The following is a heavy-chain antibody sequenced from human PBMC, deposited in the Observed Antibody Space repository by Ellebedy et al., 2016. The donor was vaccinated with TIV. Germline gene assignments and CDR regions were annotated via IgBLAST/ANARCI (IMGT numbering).Heavy chain of an antibody. CDR3: ATCGALWFGRIGPYYYYGMDV. J-gene: IGHJ6*02. Sequence: ASVKVSCKASGGTFSSYAISWVRQAPGQGLEWMGGIIPIFGTANYAQKFQGRVTITADESTSTAYMELSSLRSEDTAVYYCATCGALWFGRIGPYYYYGMDVWGQGTTVTVSS. CDR1: GGTFSSYA. V-gene: IGHV1-69*13. CDR2: IIPIFGTA. D-gene: IGHD3-10*01.